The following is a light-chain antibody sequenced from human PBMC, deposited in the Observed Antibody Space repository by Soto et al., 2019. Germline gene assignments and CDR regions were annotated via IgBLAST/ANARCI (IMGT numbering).Light chain of an antibody. CDR2: DAS. Sequence: EIVLTQSPATLSLSPGERATLSCRASQSVSSYVAWYQQKPGQAPRLLIYDASNRATGIPARFSGSGSGTDFTLTISSLEPEDFAVYYCQQRSNWPRSFGQGTKVVIK. V-gene: IGKV3-11*01. J-gene: IGKJ1*01. CDR1: QSVSSY. CDR3: QQRSNWPRS.